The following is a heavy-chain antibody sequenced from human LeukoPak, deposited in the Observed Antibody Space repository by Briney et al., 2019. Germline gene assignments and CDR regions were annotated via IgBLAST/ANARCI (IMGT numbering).Heavy chain of an antibody. V-gene: IGHV4-39*01. CDR3: ARHSGSGSLSRPFDP. Sequence: SETLSLTCSVSGGSVTSGGLYWGWLRQPPGKGPEWIATIYYTGSTYYNPSLKSRVTISIDTSKNQFSLRLTSVTATDTAVYHCARHSGSGSLSRPFDPWGQGTLVTVSS. CDR1: GGSVTSGGLY. D-gene: IGHD3-10*01. J-gene: IGHJ5*02. CDR2: IYYTGST.